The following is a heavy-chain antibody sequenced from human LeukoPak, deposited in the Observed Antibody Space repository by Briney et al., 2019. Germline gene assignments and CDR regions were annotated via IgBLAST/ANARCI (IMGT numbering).Heavy chain of an antibody. J-gene: IGHJ4*02. CDR1: GFPLSSYS. Sequence: GSLRLSCATSGFPLSSYSMDWVRPAPGKGLEWVSSISSSSSYIYYADSVKGRFTISRDNAKNSLDLQMNSLRVEDTAVYHCARRGSGYTEPIDYWGQGTLVTVSS. CDR3: ARRGSGYTEPIDY. V-gene: IGHV3-21*01. D-gene: IGHD5-12*01. CDR2: ISSSSSYI.